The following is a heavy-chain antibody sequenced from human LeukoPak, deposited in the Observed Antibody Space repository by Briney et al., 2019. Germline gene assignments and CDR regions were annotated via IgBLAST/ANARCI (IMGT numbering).Heavy chain of an antibody. Sequence: GGSLRLSCAASGFTFSSYAMSWVCQAPGKGLEWVSAISGSGGSTYYADSVKGRFTISRDNSKNTLYLQMNSLRAEDTAVYYCAKGPYGSGWYFDYWGQGTLVTVSS. CDR2: ISGSGGST. CDR1: GFTFSSYA. CDR3: AKGPYGSGWYFDY. J-gene: IGHJ4*02. D-gene: IGHD6-19*01. V-gene: IGHV3-23*01.